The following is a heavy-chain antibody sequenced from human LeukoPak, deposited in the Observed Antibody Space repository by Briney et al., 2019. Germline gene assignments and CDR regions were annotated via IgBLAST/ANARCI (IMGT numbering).Heavy chain of an antibody. CDR3: TTDLLHDLGNWFDP. Sequence: GGSLRLSCAASGFTFSNAWMSWVRQAPGKGLEWVGPIKSKTDGGTTDYAAPVKGRFTISRDDSKNTLYLQMNSLKTEDTAVYYCTTDLLHDLGNWFDPWGQGTLVTVSS. CDR1: GFTFSNAW. CDR2: IKSKTDGGTT. J-gene: IGHJ5*02. D-gene: IGHD2-21*02. V-gene: IGHV3-15*01.